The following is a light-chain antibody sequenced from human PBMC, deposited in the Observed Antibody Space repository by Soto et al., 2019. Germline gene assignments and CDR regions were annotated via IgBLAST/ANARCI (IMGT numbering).Light chain of an antibody. CDR3: SSYTSISSLGVV. J-gene: IGLJ2*01. V-gene: IGLV2-14*01. Sequence: QSALTQPASVSGSPGQSITISCTGTSSDVGGYNYVSWYQQHPGKAPKLMIYDVSNRPSGVSDRFSGSKSGNTASLTISGLQAGVEADYYCSSYTSISSLGVVFGGGTKLTVL. CDR2: DVS. CDR1: SSDVGGYNY.